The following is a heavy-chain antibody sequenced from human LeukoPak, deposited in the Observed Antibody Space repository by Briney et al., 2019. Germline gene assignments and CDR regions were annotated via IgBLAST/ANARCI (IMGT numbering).Heavy chain of an antibody. D-gene: IGHD2-2*01. CDR1: GGSISSYY. J-gene: IGHJ2*01. CDR2: IYYSGST. V-gene: IGHV4-59*08. Sequence: SETLSLTCTVSGGSISSYYWSWIRQPPGKGLEWIGYIYYSGSTNYNPSLKSRVTISVDTSKNQFSLKLSSVTAADTAVYYCASLPAAINWYFDLWGRGTLVTVSS. CDR3: ASLPAAINWYFDL.